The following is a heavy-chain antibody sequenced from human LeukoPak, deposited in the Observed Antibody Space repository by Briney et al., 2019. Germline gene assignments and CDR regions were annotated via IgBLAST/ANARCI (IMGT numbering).Heavy chain of an antibody. CDR1: GGSISSGSYY. J-gene: IGHJ4*02. D-gene: IGHD3-22*01. Sequence: SETLSLTCTVSGGSISSGSYYWSWIRQPAGKGLEWIGRIYTSGSTNYNPSLKSRVTISVDTSKNQFSLKLSSVTAADTAVYYCARAPYAYYDSSGYYLYYFDYWGQGTLVTVSS. V-gene: IGHV4-61*02. CDR3: ARAPYAYYDSSGYYLYYFDY. CDR2: IYTSGST.